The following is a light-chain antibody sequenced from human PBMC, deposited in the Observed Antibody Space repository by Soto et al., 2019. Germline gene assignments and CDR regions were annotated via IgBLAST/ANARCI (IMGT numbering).Light chain of an antibody. J-gene: IGKJ1*01. Sequence: EIVLTQSPGTLSLSPGERATLSCRASQTIARNFLAWYQHKPGQAPRLLLYGVFSRATGVPDRFRGSGSGTDFSRTISGLEPEDLEVYYCHQYATSPQAFGQGTKVEIK. V-gene: IGKV3-20*01. CDR3: HQYATSPQA. CDR1: QTIARNF. CDR2: GVF.